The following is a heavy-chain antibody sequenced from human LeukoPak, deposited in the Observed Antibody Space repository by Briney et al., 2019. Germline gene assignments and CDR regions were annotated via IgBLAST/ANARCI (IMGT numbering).Heavy chain of an antibody. CDR1: GFPFKSYA. CDR3: ARFNLGWLDP. CDR2: ISSGVTTE. J-gene: IGHJ5*02. D-gene: IGHD1-20*01. Sequence: GGSLRLSCAASGFPFKSYAMSWVRQAPGKGLEWISYISSGVTTEYYADSVKGRFTISRDDARDSLYLQMESLRAEDTAIYYCARFNLGWLDPWGQGALSSSPQ. V-gene: IGHV3-48*01.